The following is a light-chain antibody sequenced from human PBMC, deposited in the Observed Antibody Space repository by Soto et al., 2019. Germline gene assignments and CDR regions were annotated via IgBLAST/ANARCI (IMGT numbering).Light chain of an antibody. CDR3: QQYNNWPPWT. Sequence: EIVLTQSPATLSLSPGERATLSCRASQSVSSYLGWYQQKPGQAPRLLIYDVSNRATGIPARFSGSGSGTEFTLTISSLQSEDFAVYYCQQYNNWPPWTFGQGTKVEIK. V-gene: IGKV3-11*01. J-gene: IGKJ1*01. CDR1: QSVSSY. CDR2: DVS.